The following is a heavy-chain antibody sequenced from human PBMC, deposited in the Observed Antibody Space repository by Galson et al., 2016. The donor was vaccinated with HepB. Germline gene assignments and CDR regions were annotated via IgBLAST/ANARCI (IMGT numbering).Heavy chain of an antibody. CDR1: GGTFSSYA. D-gene: IGHD3-16*02. J-gene: IGHJ6*03. Sequence: SVKVSCKASGGTFSSYAINWVRQGPGQGLEWMGGIIPIFGSADYAQKFQARVTITADQFTSTAYMELSSLRSEDSAVYYCAKKADYVWGSYRQPGYYCDMDVWGQGTTVTVSS. CDR2: IIPIFGSA. CDR3: AKKADYVWGSYRQPGYYCDMDV. V-gene: IGHV1-69*13.